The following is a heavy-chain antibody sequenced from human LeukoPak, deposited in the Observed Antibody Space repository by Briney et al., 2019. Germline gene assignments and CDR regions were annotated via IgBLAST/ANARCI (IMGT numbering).Heavy chain of an antibody. V-gene: IGHV4-34*01. CDR1: GGSFSGYY. CDR3: ARGTEYYYDSSGYVWCDP. D-gene: IGHD3-22*01. CDR2: INHSGST. Sequence: SEALSLTCAVYGGSFSGYYWSWIRQSPGKGLEWIGEINHSGSTNYSPSLKSRVTISVDTSKNQFSLKLSSVTAADTAVYYCARGTEYYYDSSGYVWCDPWGQGTLVTVSS. J-gene: IGHJ5*02.